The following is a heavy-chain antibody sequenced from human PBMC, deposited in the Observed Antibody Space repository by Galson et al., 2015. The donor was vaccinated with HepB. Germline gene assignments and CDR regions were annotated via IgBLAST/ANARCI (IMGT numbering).Heavy chain of an antibody. J-gene: IGHJ4*02. CDR3: ARPPPRSARAGNSFDD. CDR2: IDPSDGSA. D-gene: IGHD6-6*01. V-gene: IGHV1-46*01. CDR1: GYSFTNHY. Sequence: SVKVSCKAFGYSFTNHYMHWLRQAPGQGLEWMGIIDPSDGSASYAQQFQGRVTITRDRSTSIVYMELSGLRSEDTAVYYCARPPPRSARAGNSFDDWGQRTLVTVSS.